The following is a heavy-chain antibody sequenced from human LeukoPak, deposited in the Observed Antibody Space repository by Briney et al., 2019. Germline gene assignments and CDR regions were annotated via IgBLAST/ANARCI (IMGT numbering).Heavy chain of an antibody. Sequence: ASVKVSCKASGYTFTGYYMHWVRQAPEQGLEWMGWINPNSGGTNYAQKFQGRVTMTRDTSISTAYMELSRLRSDDTAVYYCARDNGVYIVATTIDYWGQGTLVTVSS. J-gene: IGHJ4*02. V-gene: IGHV1-2*02. D-gene: IGHD5-12*01. CDR1: GYTFTGYY. CDR3: ARDNGVYIVATTIDY. CDR2: INPNSGGT.